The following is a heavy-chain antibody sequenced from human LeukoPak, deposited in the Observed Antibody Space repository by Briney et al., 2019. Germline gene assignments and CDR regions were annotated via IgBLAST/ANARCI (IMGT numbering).Heavy chain of an antibody. J-gene: IGHJ4*02. V-gene: IGHV4-39*01. Sequence: SETLSLTCTVSGDSTSSSPYYWGWIRRPPGKGLEWIGSIYYSGSTYYNPSLKSRVTVSVDTSKNQFSLNLSSVTATDTAVYYCVRGSTLRHYQFWGQGTLVTVSS. D-gene: IGHD3-16*01. CDR2: IYYSGST. CDR3: VRGSTLRHYQF. CDR1: GDSTSSSPYY.